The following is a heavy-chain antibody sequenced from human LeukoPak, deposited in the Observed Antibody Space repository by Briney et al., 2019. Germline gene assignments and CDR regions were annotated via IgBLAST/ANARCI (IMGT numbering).Heavy chain of an antibody. J-gene: IGHJ5*02. CDR3: ATGGTYYYDS. D-gene: IGHD3-22*01. Sequence: GGSLRLSCALSGFPFRTYGMHWLRQAPGKGLEGVAVAYEDQRGEYYADSVKARFTVSKNNSKNTLYVHMHSLRAEDTGVYYCATGGTYYYDSWGQGTLVTVSS. CDR2: AYEDQRGE. CDR1: GFPFRTYG. V-gene: IGHV3-33*03.